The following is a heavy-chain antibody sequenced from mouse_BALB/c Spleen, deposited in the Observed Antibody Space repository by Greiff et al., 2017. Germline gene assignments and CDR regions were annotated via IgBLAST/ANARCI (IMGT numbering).Heavy chain of an antibody. CDR2: ISTYYGDA. Sequence: QVQLQQSGAELVRPGVSVKISCKGSGYTFTDYAMHWVKQGHAKSLEWIGVISTYYGDASYNQKFKGKATMTVDKSSSTAYMELARLTSEDSAIYYCARGDYGLYYFDYWGQGTTLTVSS. J-gene: IGHJ2*01. CDR3: ARGDYGLYYFDY. CDR1: GYTFTDYA. V-gene: IGHV1S137*01. D-gene: IGHD1-1*01.